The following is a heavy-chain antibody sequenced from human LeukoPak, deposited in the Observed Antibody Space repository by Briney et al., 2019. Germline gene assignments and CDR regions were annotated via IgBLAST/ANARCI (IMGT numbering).Heavy chain of an antibody. CDR1: GFTFSSYW. CDR3: ARDRETTGYDY. D-gene: IGHD5-12*01. J-gene: IGHJ4*02. V-gene: IGHV3-74*01. Sequence: GGSLRLSCAASGFTFSSYWMHWVRQAPGKGLVWVSRINSDGSSTSYADSVKGRFTISRGNAKNTLYPQMNSLRAEDTAVYFCARDRETTGYDYWGQGTLVTVSS. CDR2: INSDGSST.